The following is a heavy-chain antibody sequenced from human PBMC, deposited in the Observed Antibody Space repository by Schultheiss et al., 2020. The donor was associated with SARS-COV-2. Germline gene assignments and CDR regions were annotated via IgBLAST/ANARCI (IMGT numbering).Heavy chain of an antibody. Sequence: ASVKVSCKASGYTFTGYYMHWVRQATGQGLEWMGWINPNSGGTNYAQKFQGRVTMTRDTSISTAYMELSRLRSDDTAVYYCARDRGGSMVRGVNPYYYYYMDVWGKGTTVTVSS. V-gene: IGHV1-2*02. CDR1: GYTFTGYY. CDR3: ARDRGGSMVRGVNPYYYYYMDV. D-gene: IGHD3-10*01. J-gene: IGHJ6*03. CDR2: INPNSGGT.